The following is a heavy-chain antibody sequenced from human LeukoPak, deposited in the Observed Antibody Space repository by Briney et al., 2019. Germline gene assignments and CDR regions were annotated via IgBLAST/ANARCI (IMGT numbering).Heavy chain of an antibody. V-gene: IGHV3-43D*03. D-gene: IGHD5-12*01. J-gene: IGHJ4*02. CDR2: ISWDGGST. CDR1: GFTFDDYA. CDR3: AKGGGYDFSDRWVCDY. Sequence: PWGSLRLSCAASGFTFDDYAMHWVRQAPGKGLEWVSLISWDGGSTYYADSVKGRFTISRDNSKNSLYLQMNSLRAEGTALYYCAKGGGYDFSDRWVCDYWGQGTLVTVSS.